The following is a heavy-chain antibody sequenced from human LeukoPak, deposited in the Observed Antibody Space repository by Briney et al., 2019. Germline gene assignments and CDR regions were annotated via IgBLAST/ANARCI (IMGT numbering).Heavy chain of an antibody. Sequence: QPGGSLRLSCAASGFTFSSYWMHWVGQAPGKGLVWVSRINSDGSSTSYADSVKGRFTISRYNAKNTLYLQMNSLRAEDTAVYYCARRVGGGAPYYFDYWGQGTLVTVSS. V-gene: IGHV3-74*01. CDR3: ARRVGGGAPYYFDY. J-gene: IGHJ4*02. D-gene: IGHD1-26*01. CDR1: GFTFSSYW. CDR2: INSDGSST.